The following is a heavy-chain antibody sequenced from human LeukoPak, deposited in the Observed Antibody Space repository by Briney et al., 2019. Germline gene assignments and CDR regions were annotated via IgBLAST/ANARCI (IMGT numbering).Heavy chain of an antibody. Sequence: GGSLPVSRAASGCTFSNVWMSWVRQAPGKGLEWVGRIKSKTDDETTPYDAAVEGRFTISRDDSRNTLYLQMNSLKTEDTGVYYCTTDYRWVIGNDYWGQGPLV. CDR1: GCTFSNVW. J-gene: IGHJ4*02. V-gene: IGHV3-15*01. CDR3: TTDYRWVIGNDY. D-gene: IGHD3-16*02. CDR2: IKSKTDDETT.